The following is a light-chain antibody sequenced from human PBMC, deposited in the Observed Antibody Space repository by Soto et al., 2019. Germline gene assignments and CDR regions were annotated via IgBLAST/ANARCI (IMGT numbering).Light chain of an antibody. CDR3: CSYAGINTPVL. V-gene: IGLV2-23*01. Sequence: QSALTQPASVSGSPGQSISISCTGTSSGVGSYNLVSWYQQHPGKAPKLVIYEGSKRPSGVSNRFSGSKSGNTASLTISGLQAEDGADYYCCSYAGINTPVLFGGGTKLTVL. CDR2: EGS. CDR1: SSGVGSYNL. J-gene: IGLJ2*01.